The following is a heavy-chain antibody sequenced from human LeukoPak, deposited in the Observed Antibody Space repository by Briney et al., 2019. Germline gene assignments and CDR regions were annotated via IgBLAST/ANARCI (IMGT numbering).Heavy chain of an antibody. CDR3: ARGVDYYDSSGYYWGDWFDP. V-gene: IGHV4-39*01. D-gene: IGHD3-22*01. J-gene: IGHJ5*02. CDR2: IYYSGST. CDR1: GGSISSSSYY. Sequence: SETLSLTCTVSGGSISSSSYYWGWIRQPPGKGLEWIGSIYYSGSTYYNPSLKSRVTISVDTSKNQFSLKLSSVTAADTAVYYCARGVDYYDSSGYYWGDWFDPWGQGTLVTVSS.